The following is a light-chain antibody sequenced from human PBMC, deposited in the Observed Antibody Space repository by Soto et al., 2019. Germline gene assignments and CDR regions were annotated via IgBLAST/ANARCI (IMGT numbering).Light chain of an antibody. V-gene: IGKV3-11*01. CDR3: QQRSIWLT. J-gene: IGKJ4*01. CDR1: QSVSSS. CDR2: NAF. Sequence: EIVLTKSQATLSLSPGERATLSCRASQSVSSSLAWYQQKPGQAPRLLIYNAFNRATGIPARFSGSGSGTDFTLTISSLEPEDFAVYYCQQRSIWLTFGGGTKVDNK.